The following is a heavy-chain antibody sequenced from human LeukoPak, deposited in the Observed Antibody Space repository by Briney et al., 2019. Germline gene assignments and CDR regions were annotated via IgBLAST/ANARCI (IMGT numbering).Heavy chain of an antibody. V-gene: IGHV3-30*03. CDR3: ARGANYDSSGSGDDAFDI. D-gene: IGHD3-22*01. CDR1: GFTFSSYG. J-gene: IGHJ3*02. Sequence: GGSLRLSCAASGFTFSSYGMHWVRQAPGKGLEWVAVISYDGSDEYYVDSVKGRFTISRDNSKNTLYLQMNSLRAEDTAVYYCARGANYDSSGSGDDAFDIWGQGTMVTVSS. CDR2: ISYDGSDE.